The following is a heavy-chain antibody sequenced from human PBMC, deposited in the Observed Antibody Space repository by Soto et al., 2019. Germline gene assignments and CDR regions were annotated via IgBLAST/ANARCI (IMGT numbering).Heavy chain of an antibody. CDR1: GGPFSSYA. V-gene: IGHV1-69*13. CDR2: IIPIFGTA. Sequence: SVKVSWKACGGPFSSYAISLVRQAPGQGLEWMGGIIPIFGTANYAQKFQGRVTITADESRSTAYMELSSLRSEDTAVYYCATDIVVVVAAPGWFEAWGEGTLVTVSS. D-gene: IGHD2-15*01. J-gene: IGHJ5*02. CDR3: ATDIVVVVAAPGWFEA.